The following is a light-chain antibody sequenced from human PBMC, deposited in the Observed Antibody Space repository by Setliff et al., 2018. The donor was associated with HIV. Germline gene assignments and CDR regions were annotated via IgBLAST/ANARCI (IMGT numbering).Light chain of an antibody. V-gene: IGLV2-14*03. Sequence: QSVLTQPASVSGSPGQSITISCTGSSSDVGGYNYVSWYQQHPGKAPKLMIYDVSQRPSGVSDRFSGSKSGITASLTISGLQPEDESDYYCSSRIVSSALHVFGTGTKGTVL. CDR2: DVS. J-gene: IGLJ1*01. CDR3: SSRIVSSALHV. CDR1: SSDVGGYNY.